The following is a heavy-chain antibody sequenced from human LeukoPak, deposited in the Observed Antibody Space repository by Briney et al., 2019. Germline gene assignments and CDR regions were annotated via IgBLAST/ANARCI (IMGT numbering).Heavy chain of an antibody. CDR1: GGSVSSGSYY. V-gene: IGHV4-61*01. CDR2: IYYSGST. CDR3: ASYDSLGSHFDY. Sequence: PSETLSLTCTVSGGSVSSGSYYWSWIRQPPGKGLEWIGYIYYSGSTNYNPSLKSRVTISVDTSKNQFSLKLSSVTAADTAVYYCASYDSLGSHFDYWGQGTLVTVSS. D-gene: IGHD3-9*01. J-gene: IGHJ4*02.